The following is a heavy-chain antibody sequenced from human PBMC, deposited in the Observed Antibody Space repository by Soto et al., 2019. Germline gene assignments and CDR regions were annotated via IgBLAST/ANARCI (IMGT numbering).Heavy chain of an antibody. J-gene: IGHJ4*02. Sequence: PGGPLRLSCSASGFTFSSYAMHWVRQAPGKGLEYVSAISSNGGSTYYADSVKGRFTISRDNSKNTLYLQMSSLRAEDTAVYYCVKALRYFDWLPDFDYWGQGTLVTVS. CDR3: VKALRYFDWLPDFDY. V-gene: IGHV3-64D*06. CDR1: GFTFSSYA. CDR2: ISSNGGST. D-gene: IGHD3-9*01.